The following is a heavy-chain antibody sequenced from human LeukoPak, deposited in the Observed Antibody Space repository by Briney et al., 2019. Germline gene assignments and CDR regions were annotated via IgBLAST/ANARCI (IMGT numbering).Heavy chain of an antibody. D-gene: IGHD2-2*01. CDR3: ARDLIPGYCSSTSCYPLGY. V-gene: IGHV3-30-3*01. Sequence: GRSLRLSCAASGFTFSSYAMHWVRQATGKGLEWVAVISYDGSNKYYADSVKGRFTISRDNSKNTLYLQMNSLRAEDTAVYYCARDLIPGYCSSTSCYPLGYWGQGTLVTVSS. J-gene: IGHJ4*02. CDR2: ISYDGSNK. CDR1: GFTFSSYA.